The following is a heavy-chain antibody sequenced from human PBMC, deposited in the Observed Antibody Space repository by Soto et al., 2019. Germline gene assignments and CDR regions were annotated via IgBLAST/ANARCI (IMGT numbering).Heavy chain of an antibody. CDR1: GFTFSSYA. D-gene: IGHD1-26*01. Sequence: EVQLLESGGGLVQPGGSLRLSCAASGFTFSSYAMSWVRQAPGKGLEWVSAISGSGGSTYYADSVKGRFTISRDNSKNTLYLQMNSLRAEDTAVYYCAKDLGGSYYDTEYFQHWGQGTLVTVSS. J-gene: IGHJ1*01. V-gene: IGHV3-23*01. CDR2: ISGSGGST. CDR3: AKDLGGSYYDTEYFQH.